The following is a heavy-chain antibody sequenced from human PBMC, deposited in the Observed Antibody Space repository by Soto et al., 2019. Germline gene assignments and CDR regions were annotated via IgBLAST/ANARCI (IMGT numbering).Heavy chain of an antibody. V-gene: IGHV3-74*01. D-gene: IGHD4-17*01. J-gene: IGHJ4*02. CDR1: GFTFRSHR. CDR3: ATVFDV. CDR2: IDTDGGGT. Sequence: EVQLVESGGGLVQPGGSLRVSCAASGFTFRSHRIHWVRQAPGKGLEWVSRIDTDGGGTSYADLVKGRFTISTDNAESTVYLQMNGLRVEDTSVYYCATVFDVWGQGTLVTVSS.